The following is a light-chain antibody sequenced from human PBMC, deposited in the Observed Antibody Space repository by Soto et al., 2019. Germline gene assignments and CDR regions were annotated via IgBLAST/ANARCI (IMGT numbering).Light chain of an antibody. CDR3: QAYDYSLTASV. Sequence: QSALTQPPSASGSPGQSVTISCTGTSSDVGGYNYVSWYQQHPGKAPKLMIYEVTKRPSGVPDRFSGSKSGNTASLTVSGLLAEDEADYYCQAYDYSLTASVFGGGTKLTVL. CDR1: SSDVGGYNY. CDR2: EVT. V-gene: IGLV2-8*01. J-gene: IGLJ3*02.